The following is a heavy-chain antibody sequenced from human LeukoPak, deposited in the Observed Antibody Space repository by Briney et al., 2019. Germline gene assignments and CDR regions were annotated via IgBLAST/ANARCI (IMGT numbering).Heavy chain of an antibody. J-gene: IGHJ5*02. CDR3: ARARLKYSRLPLNWFDH. CDR2: INPNSGGT. D-gene: IGHD6-6*01. CDR1: GYTFTGYY. V-gene: IGHV1-2*02. Sequence: ASVKVSCKASGYTFTGYYMHWVRQAPGQGLEWMGWINPNSGGTNYAQKFQGSVTMTRDTSISTAYMELSRLRSDDTAVYYCARARLKYSRLPLNWFDHWGQGTLVTVSS.